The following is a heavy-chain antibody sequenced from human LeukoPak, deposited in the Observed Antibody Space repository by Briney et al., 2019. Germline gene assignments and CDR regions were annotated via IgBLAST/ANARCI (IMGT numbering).Heavy chain of an antibody. V-gene: IGHV4-59*08. Sequence: SETLSLTCTVSGGFISSYYWGWIRQPPGKRLEWIGYIYYSGSTNCNPSLKSRVTISVDTSKNQFSLKLTSVTAADTAVYYCARLGCGGDCYNNYFDYWGQGTLVTVSS. CDR3: ARLGCGGDCYNNYFDY. J-gene: IGHJ4*02. D-gene: IGHD2-21*02. CDR1: GGFISSYY. CDR2: IYYSGST.